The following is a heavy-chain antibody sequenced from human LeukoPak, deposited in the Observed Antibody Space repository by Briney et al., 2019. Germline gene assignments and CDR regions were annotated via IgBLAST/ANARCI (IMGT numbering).Heavy chain of an antibody. V-gene: IGHV4-34*01. CDR3: TRGNILSGYCFDF. D-gene: IGHD3-9*01. CDR1: GGSISGYY. J-gene: IGHJ4*02. Sequence: PSETLSLTCAVYGGSISGYYWSWIRQPPGKGLEWVGEIHYTGATSYNPSLKSRATITIETSKNQVSLKLSSVTAADTAVCYCTRGNILSGYCFDFWGQGALVTVSS. CDR2: IHYTGAT.